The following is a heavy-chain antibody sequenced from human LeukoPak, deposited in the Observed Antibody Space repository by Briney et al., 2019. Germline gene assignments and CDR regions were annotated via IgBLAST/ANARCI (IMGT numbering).Heavy chain of an antibody. D-gene: IGHD3-22*01. V-gene: IGHV4-34*01. CDR2: INHSGST. CDR1: GGSFSGYY. Sequence: PSETLSLTCAVYGGSFSGYYWSWIRQPPGKGLEWIGEINHSGSTNYNPSLKSRVTISVDTSKNQFSLKLSSVTAADTAVYYCAREVGLSGYYDSSGDWYFDLWGRGTLVTVSS. CDR3: AREVGLSGYYDSSGDWYFDL. J-gene: IGHJ2*01.